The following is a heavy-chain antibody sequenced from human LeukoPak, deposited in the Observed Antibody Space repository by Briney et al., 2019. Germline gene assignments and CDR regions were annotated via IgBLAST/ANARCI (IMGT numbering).Heavy chain of an antibody. CDR2: IHHSGRA. D-gene: IGHD1-26*01. Sequence: TSETLSLTCTVSGGSIISDNHFWSWIRQHPGKDLEWLGYIHHSGRAFYSPSLESRLTISLDTSKNQFSLKLNSVIGADTAVYYCAREVNRPTDADAFDIWGQGTMVTVSS. CDR1: GGSIISDNHF. CDR3: AREVNRPTDADAFDI. J-gene: IGHJ3*02. V-gene: IGHV4-31*03.